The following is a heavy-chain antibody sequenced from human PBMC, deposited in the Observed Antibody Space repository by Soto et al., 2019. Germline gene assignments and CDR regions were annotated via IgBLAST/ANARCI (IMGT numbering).Heavy chain of an antibody. CDR3: AQVPRYTVTPPDDY. Sequence: QVQLVESGGGVVQPGRSLRLSCAASGFTFSSYGMHWVRQAPGKGLEWVAVIWYDGSNKYYTDSVKGRFTISRDNSKNTLFLQMNSLRPEDTAVYYCAQVPRYTVTPPDDYWGQGTLVTVSS. J-gene: IGHJ4*02. D-gene: IGHD4-17*01. CDR2: IWYDGSNK. CDR1: GFTFSSYG. V-gene: IGHV3-33*06.